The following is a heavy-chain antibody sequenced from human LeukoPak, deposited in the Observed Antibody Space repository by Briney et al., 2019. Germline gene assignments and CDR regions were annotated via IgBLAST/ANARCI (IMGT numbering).Heavy chain of an antibody. Sequence: GASLKISCKGLGYDFSTYWNAWVRQRPGKGLEWMGIIYPGGSETRYDPSFQGQVTISADRSTSTDYLQWSSLRASDTGMYYCARASRDGYNQNFDHWGQGTLVTVSS. V-gene: IGHV5-51*01. J-gene: IGHJ4*02. D-gene: IGHD5-24*01. CDR1: GYDFSTYW. CDR2: IYPGGSET. CDR3: ARASRDGYNQNFDH.